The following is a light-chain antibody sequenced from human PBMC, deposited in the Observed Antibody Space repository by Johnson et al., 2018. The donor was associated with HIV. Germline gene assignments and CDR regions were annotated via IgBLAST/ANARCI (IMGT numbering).Light chain of an antibody. CDR3: GTWDSSLSAGV. V-gene: IGLV1-51*02. Sequence: QSVLTQPPSVSAAPGQKVTISCSGSSSDMGNNAVSWYQQLPGAAPTLLIYEDNKRPSGIPDRFSGSKSGTSATLGITGLQTGDEADYYCGTWDSSLSAGVFGTVTKVTVL. J-gene: IGLJ1*01. CDR2: EDN. CDR1: SSDMGNNA.